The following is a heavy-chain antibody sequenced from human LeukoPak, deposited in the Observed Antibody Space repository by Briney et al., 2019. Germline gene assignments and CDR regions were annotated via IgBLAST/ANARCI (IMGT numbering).Heavy chain of an antibody. Sequence: GGSLRLSCVGSGFTFSNSWIHWVRQAPGKGLVWVSRVNPDGRTTNYADSVNGRFTISRDSAKNTLYLQMNSLTVEDTAVYYCATAGSYRFDFWGQGTLVTVSS. CDR3: ATAGSYRFDF. D-gene: IGHD3-16*02. CDR2: VNPDGRTT. CDR1: GFTFSNSW. J-gene: IGHJ4*02. V-gene: IGHV3-74*01.